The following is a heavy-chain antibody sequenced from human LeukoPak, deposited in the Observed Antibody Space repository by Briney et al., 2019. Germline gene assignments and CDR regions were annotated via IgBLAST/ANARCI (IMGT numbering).Heavy chain of an antibody. Sequence: ASVKVSCKASGYTFTSYGISWVRQAPGQGLEWMGYINTKTGNPTYAQGFTGRFVFSLDTSVSTAYLQISSLKPEDTAVYYCAKGGWVAVAGMDYWGQGTLVAVSS. D-gene: IGHD6-19*01. CDR1: GYTFTSYG. V-gene: IGHV7-4-1*02. CDR3: AKGGWVAVAGMDY. J-gene: IGHJ4*02. CDR2: INTKTGNP.